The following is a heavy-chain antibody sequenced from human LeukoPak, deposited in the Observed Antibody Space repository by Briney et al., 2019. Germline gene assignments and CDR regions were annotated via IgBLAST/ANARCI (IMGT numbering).Heavy chain of an antibody. CDR3: ARADY. V-gene: IGHV3-9*01. CDR1: GFTFDDYA. J-gene: IGHJ4*02. Sequence: GGSLRLSCAASGFTFDDYAMHWVRQAPGKGLEWVSGISWNSGSIGYADSVKGRFTISRDNAKNSLYLQMNSLRAEDTALYYCARADYWGQGTLVTVSS. CDR2: ISWNSGSI.